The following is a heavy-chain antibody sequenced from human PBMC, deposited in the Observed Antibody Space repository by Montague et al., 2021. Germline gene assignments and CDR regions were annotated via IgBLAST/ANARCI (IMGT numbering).Heavy chain of an antibody. CDR1: GGTFSTYA. CDR2: IIPFLGMS. J-gene: IGHJ6*02. D-gene: IGHD1-26*01. V-gene: IGHV1-69*04. CDR3: ARVISGNYRFYGMDI. Sequence: SVRVSFKASGGTFSTYAISWVRQAPGQGLEWMGRIIPFLGMSTSAQKFQDRVTITADTSTSTAYLELNSLTSEDTAVYSCARVISGNYRFYGMDIWGPGTTVTVSS.